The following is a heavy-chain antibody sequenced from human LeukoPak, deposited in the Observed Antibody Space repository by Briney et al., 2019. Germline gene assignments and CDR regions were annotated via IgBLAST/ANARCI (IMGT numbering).Heavy chain of an antibody. CDR1: GGSVSSGSYY. Sequence: PSETPSLTCTVSGGSVSSGSYYWSWIRQPPGKGLEWIGYIYYSGSTNYNPSLKSRVTISVDTSKNQFSLKLSSVTAADTAVYYCARFRFGELSAFDYWGQGTLVTVSS. D-gene: IGHD3-10*01. CDR2: IYYSGST. CDR3: ARFRFGELSAFDY. J-gene: IGHJ4*02. V-gene: IGHV4-61*01.